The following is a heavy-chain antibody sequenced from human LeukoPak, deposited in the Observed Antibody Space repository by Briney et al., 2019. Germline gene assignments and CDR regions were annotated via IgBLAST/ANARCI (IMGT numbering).Heavy chain of an antibody. V-gene: IGHV1-69*13. CDR2: IIPIFGTA. CDR3: ARHDYGDYSLDY. D-gene: IGHD4-17*01. CDR1: GGTFSSYA. Sequence: GASVKVSCKASGGTFSSYAISWVRLAPGQGLEWMGGIIPIFGTANYAQKFQGRVTITADESTSTAYMELSSLRSEDTAVYYCARHDYGDYSLDYWGQGTLVTVSS. J-gene: IGHJ4*02.